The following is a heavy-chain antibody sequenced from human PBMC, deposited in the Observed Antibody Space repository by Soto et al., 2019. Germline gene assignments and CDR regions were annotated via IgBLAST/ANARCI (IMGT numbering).Heavy chain of an antibody. V-gene: IGHV1-18*01. D-gene: IGHD4-17*01. CDR1: GYTFTSYG. CDR2: ISAYNGNT. J-gene: IGHJ6*02. Sequence: ASVKVSCKASGYTFTSYGISWVRQAPGQGLEWMGWISAYNGNTNYAQKLQGRVTMTTDTSTSTAYMELRSLRSDDTAVYYCARSTFDYGGSLYGMDVWRQGTTVPVSS. CDR3: ARSTFDYGGSLYGMDV.